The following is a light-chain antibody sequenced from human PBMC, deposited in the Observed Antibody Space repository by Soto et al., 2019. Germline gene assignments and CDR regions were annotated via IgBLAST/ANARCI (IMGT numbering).Light chain of an antibody. Sequence: ESVLTQSPATLSLSPGERDTLSCRASPSVSNSLAWYQHKPGQAPRLLIYDASNRATGVPTRFSGSGSGTDFTLTLSSLEPEDFAVYYCQQRNKWPPVTFGGGTKVDIK. CDR3: QQRNKWPPVT. J-gene: IGKJ4*01. CDR1: PSVSNS. CDR2: DAS. V-gene: IGKV3-11*01.